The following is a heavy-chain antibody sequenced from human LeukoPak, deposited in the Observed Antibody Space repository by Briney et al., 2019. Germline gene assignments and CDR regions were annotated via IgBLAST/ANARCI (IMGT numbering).Heavy chain of an antibody. CDR1: GGTVSRYP. D-gene: IGHD2-2*01. CDR2: IIPIFGTA. J-gene: IGHJ5*02. Sequence: SVKVSCKASGGTVSRYPISWVRQAPGQGLEWMGGIIPIFGTANYAQKFQGRVTITADKSTSTAYMELSSLRSEDTAVYYCARDSKTYCSSTSCYPRGWFDPWGQGTLVTVSS. V-gene: IGHV1-69*06. CDR3: ARDSKTYCSSTSCYPRGWFDP.